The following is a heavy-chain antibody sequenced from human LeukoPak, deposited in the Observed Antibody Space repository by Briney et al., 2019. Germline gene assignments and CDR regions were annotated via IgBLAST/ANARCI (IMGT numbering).Heavy chain of an antibody. V-gene: IGHV1-18*01. J-gene: IGHJ3*02. CDR1: GYTFTSYG. CDR2: ISAYNGNT. D-gene: IGHD3-22*01. Sequence: ASVKVSCKASGYTFTSYGISWVRQAPGQGLEWMGWISAYNGNTNYAQKLQGRVTMTTDTSTSTAYMELRSLRSDDTAAYYCARANTYYYDSSGYSNGAFDIWGQGTMVTVSS. CDR3: ARANTYYYDSSGYSNGAFDI.